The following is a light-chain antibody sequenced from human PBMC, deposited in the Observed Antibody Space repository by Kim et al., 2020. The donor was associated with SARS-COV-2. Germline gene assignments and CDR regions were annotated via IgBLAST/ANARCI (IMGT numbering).Light chain of an antibody. CDR1: QDVGSH. V-gene: IGKV1-27*01. CDR2: AAS. Sequence: DIQMAQSPSSLSASVGDRLTIACRASQDVGSHLAWFQQKPGKVPRLLIYAASTLESGVPSRFSGSGSGTDFTLTISSLQPEDVATYYCQKYKSVPFTFGPGTKVDIK. J-gene: IGKJ3*01. CDR3: QKYKSVPFT.